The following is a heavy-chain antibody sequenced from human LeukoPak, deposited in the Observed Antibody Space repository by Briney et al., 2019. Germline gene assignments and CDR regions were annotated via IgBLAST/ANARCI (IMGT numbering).Heavy chain of an antibody. D-gene: IGHD3-10*01. CDR1: GFTFSSYA. CDR3: AKDDAWLRFGE. J-gene: IGHJ4*02. Sequence: PGGSLRLSCAASGFTFSSYAMSWVRQAPGKGLEWVSGISPSGDITYYADSVKGRFTISRDNSKYTLYLEVISLTAEDTAVYYCAKDDAWLRFGEWSQGTLVTVSS. CDR2: ISPSGDIT. V-gene: IGHV3-23*01.